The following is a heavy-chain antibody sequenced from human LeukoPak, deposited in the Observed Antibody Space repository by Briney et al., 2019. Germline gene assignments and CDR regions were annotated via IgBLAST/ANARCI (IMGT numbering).Heavy chain of an antibody. CDR1: GYTFTSYD. CDR2: MNPNSGNT. V-gene: IGHV1-8*01. CDR3: ARWSSGWYFPDY. Sequence: ASVTVSCKASGYTFTSYDINWVRQATGQGLEWMGWMNPNSGNTGYAQKFQGRVTMTRNTSISTAYTELSSLRSEDTAVYYCARWSSGWYFPDYWGQGTLVTVSS. J-gene: IGHJ4*02. D-gene: IGHD6-19*01.